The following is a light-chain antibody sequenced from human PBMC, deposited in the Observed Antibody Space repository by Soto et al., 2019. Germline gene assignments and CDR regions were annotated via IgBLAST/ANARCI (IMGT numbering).Light chain of an antibody. CDR3: ISYSSSTTLVV. CDR1: SSNVGSFDY. Sequence: QSVLTQPASVSGSLGQSITISCTGTSSNVGSFDYVSWYQQHPGKAPKVIIYDVTNRPSGFSNRFSGSKSGNTASLTISGLQPEDEADYYCISYSSSTTLVVYGGGTKVTVL. J-gene: IGLJ2*01. CDR2: DVT. V-gene: IGLV2-14*01.